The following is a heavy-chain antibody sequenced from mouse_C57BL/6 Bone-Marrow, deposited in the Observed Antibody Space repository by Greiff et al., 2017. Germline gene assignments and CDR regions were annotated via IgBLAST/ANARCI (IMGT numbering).Heavy chain of an antibody. J-gene: IGHJ3*01. V-gene: IGHV5-4*03. CDR2: ISDGGSYT. D-gene: IGHD2-1*01. CDR1: GFTFSSYA. Sequence: EVKLVESGGGLVKPGGSLKLSCAASGFTFSSYAMSWVRQTPEKRLEWVATISDGGSYTYYPDNVKGRFTISRDNAKNNLYLQMSHLKSEDTAMYYCARCRNYGFAYWGQGTLVTVSA. CDR3: ARCRNYGFAY.